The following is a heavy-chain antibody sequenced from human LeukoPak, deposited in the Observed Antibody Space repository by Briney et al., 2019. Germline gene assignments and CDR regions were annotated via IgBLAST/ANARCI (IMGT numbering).Heavy chain of an antibody. J-gene: IGHJ4*02. CDR1: GFTFSSYA. CDR3: ARDWTGFDY. CDR2: ISYDGSNK. V-gene: IGHV3-30-3*01. D-gene: IGHD3/OR15-3a*01. Sequence: GGYLRLYCAASGFTFSSYAMHWVRQAPGKGLEWVAVISYDGSNKYYADSVKGRFTISRDNSKNTLYLQMNSLRAEDTAVYYCARDWTGFDYWGQGTLVTVSS.